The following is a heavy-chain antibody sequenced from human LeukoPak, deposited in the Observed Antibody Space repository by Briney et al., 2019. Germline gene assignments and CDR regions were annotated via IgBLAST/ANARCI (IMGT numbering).Heavy chain of an antibody. J-gene: IGHJ4*02. V-gene: IGHV3-30*18. CDR2: TSYDGSNK. Sequence: PGRSLRLSCAASGLTFSSYGMHWVRQAPGKGLEWVAVTSYDGSNKYYADSVKGRFTISRDNSKNTLYLQMNSLRVEDTAVYYCAKDRNEYSSSWYQVDYWSQGTLVTVSS. CDR1: GLTFSSYG. CDR3: AKDRNEYSSSWYQVDY. D-gene: IGHD6-13*01.